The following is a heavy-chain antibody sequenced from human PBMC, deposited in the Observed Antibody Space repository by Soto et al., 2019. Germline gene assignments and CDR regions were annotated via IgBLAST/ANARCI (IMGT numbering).Heavy chain of an antibody. CDR1: EYSFPSYW. J-gene: IGHJ3*02. CDR2: IYPGDSDT. Sequence: GASLKNSRQGSEYSFPSYWIDWVRQRPEKGLEWMGIIYPGDSDTRYSTSLQGQVTISADKSISTAYLQWSSLKASDIAMYYCARHMNYYDSSGYDAFDIWGQGTMVTVSS. D-gene: IGHD3-22*01. CDR3: ARHMNYYDSSGYDAFDI. V-gene: IGHV5-51*01.